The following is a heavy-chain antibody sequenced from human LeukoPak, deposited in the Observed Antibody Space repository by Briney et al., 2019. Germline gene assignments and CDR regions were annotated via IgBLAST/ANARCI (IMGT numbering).Heavy chain of an antibody. V-gene: IGHV3-48*03. J-gene: IGHJ4*02. CDR1: GFTFSNYE. D-gene: IGHD3-10*01. CDR3: ARDFWGSGQGGFDY. CDR2: ISSSGSTI. Sequence: GGSLRLSCAASGFTFSNYEMNWVRQAPGKGLEWVSYISSSGSTIYYADSVKGRFTISRDNAKNSLYLQMNSLRAEDTALYYCARDFWGSGQGGFDYWGQGTLVTVSS.